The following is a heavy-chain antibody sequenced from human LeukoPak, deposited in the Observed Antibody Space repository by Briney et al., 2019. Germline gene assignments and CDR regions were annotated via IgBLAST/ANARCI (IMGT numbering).Heavy chain of an antibody. CDR2: IYYSGST. V-gene: IGHV4-39*01. J-gene: IGHJ4*02. D-gene: IGHD5-18*01. CDR1: GGSISSSSYY. CDR3: ARRFRVPPRGYSYGYIDY. Sequence: SETLSLTCTVSGGSISSSSYYWGWIRQPPGKGLEWIGSIYYSGSTYYNPSLKSRVTISVDTSKNQFSLKLSSVTAADTAVYYFARRFRVPPRGYSYGYIDYWGQGTLVTVSS.